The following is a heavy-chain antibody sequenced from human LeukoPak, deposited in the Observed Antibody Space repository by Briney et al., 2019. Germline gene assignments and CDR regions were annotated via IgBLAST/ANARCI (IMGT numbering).Heavy chain of an antibody. CDR1: GYTFTNYD. CDR3: ARGAVSSTCSGGSCYPMDA. V-gene: IGHV1-8*01. CDR2: MNPNSGNT. J-gene: IGHJ6*03. D-gene: IGHD2-15*01. Sequence: ASVKVSCKASGYTFTNYDINWVRQATGQGLEWMGWMNPNSGNTGYAQKFQGRVTMTRNTSISTAYMELSSLRSEDTAVYYCARGAVSSTCSGGSCYPMDAGDKRSTVTISS.